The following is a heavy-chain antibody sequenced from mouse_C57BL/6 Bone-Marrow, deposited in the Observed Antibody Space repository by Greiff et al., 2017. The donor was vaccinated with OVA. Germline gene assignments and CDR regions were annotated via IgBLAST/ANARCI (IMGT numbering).Heavy chain of an antibody. Sequence: QVQLQQSGPGLVQPSQSLSITCTVSGFSFTSYGVHWVRQPPGKGLEWLGVIWSGGSTDYTDDFISRLIISKDNYKSLVFLKTNSLQADDAAIYYCAKTDWYAMDNWGQGNSVSVSS. D-gene: IGHD4-1*01. CDR3: AKTDWYAMDN. V-gene: IGHV2-4*01. CDR2: IWSGGST. CDR1: GFSFTSYG. J-gene: IGHJ4*01.